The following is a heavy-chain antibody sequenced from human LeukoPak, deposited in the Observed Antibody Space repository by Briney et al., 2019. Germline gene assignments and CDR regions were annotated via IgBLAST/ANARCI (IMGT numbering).Heavy chain of an antibody. Sequence: GGSLRLSCAASGFTFSSYAMSWVRQAPGKGLEWVSAISGSGGTTYDADSVKGRFTISRDNSKNTLYLQMNSLRAEDTAVYYCQRETDAFDIWGQGTMVTVSS. J-gene: IGHJ3*02. CDR3: QRETDAFDI. CDR2: ISGSGGTT. CDR1: GFTFSSYA. V-gene: IGHV3-23*01. D-gene: IGHD1-26*01.